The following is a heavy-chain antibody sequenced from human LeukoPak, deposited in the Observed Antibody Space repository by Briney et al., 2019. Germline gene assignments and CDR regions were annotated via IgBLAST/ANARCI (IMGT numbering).Heavy chain of an antibody. D-gene: IGHD4-17*01. CDR2: IYYSGST. V-gene: IGHV4-59*01. J-gene: IGHJ4*02. Sequence: PSETLSLTCTVSGGSISSYYWSWIRQPPGKGLEWIGYIYYSGSTNYNPSLKSRVAISIDTSKNQLSLELSSVTAADTAVYYCARSGRYGDYVFSSDNWGQGTLVTVSS. CDR1: GGSISSYY. CDR3: ARSGRYGDYVFSSDN.